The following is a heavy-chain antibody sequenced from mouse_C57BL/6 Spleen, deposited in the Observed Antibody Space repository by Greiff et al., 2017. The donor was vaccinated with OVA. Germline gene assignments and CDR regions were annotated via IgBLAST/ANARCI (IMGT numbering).Heavy chain of an antibody. CDR2: ISSGGSYT. CDR1: GFTFSSYG. J-gene: IGHJ4*01. D-gene: IGHD2-4*01. Sequence: EVKVVESGGDLVKPGGSLKLSCAASGFTFSSYGMSWVRQTPDKRLEWVATISSGGSYTYYPDSVKGRFTISRDNAKNTLYLQMSSLKSEDTAMYYCARRGDYGGYYYAMDYWGQGTSVTVSS. CDR3: ARRGDYGGYYYAMDY. V-gene: IGHV5-6*02.